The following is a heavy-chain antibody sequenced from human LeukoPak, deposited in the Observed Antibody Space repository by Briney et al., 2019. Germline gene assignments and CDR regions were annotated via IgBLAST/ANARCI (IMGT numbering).Heavy chain of an antibody. J-gene: IGHJ4*02. CDR3: AKQTYYYDSSGETFDY. CDR1: GSTFSSYA. Sequence: GGSLRLSCAASGSTFSSYAMSWVRQAPGKGLESVSAISGSGGSTYYADSVKGRFTISRDNSKNTLYLQMNSLRAEDTAVYYCAKQTYYYDSSGETFDYWGQGTLVTVSS. CDR2: ISGSGGST. V-gene: IGHV3-23*01. D-gene: IGHD3-22*01.